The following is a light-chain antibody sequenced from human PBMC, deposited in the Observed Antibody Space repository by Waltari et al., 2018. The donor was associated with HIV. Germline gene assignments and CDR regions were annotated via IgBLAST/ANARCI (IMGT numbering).Light chain of an antibody. V-gene: IGKV3-20*01. CDR1: PSVTRSY. CDR3: EYYGTSPTS. Sequence: DIVLTQTPGTLSLSPGEKATLSCRASPSVTRSYSAWYQQTPGQEPRLRIYESSTKATGIPARISARGSATDLTPTINTLEPEDCELYVCEYYGTSPTSFGHGTKLEIK. CDR2: ESS. J-gene: IGKJ2*01.